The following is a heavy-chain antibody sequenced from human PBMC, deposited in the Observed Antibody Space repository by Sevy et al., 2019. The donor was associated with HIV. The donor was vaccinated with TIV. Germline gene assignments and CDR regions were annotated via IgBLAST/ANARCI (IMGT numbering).Heavy chain of an antibody. J-gene: IGHJ3*02. Sequence: ASLKVSCKASGYTFTSYGISWVRQAPGQGLEWMGWISAYNDNTNYAQKLQGRVTMTTDTSTSTAYMELRSLRSDDTAVYYCARWGRYPDAFDIWGQGTMVTVSS. CDR1: GYTFTSYG. CDR3: ARWGRYPDAFDI. V-gene: IGHV1-18*01. CDR2: ISAYNDNT. D-gene: IGHD3-9*01.